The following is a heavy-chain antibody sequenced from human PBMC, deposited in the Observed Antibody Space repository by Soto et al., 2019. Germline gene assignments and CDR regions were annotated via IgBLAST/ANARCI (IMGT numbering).Heavy chain of an antibody. D-gene: IGHD3-10*01. CDR2: ISSSSSYI. CDR3: ARDIDDGSGSIDY. Sequence: GGSLRLSCAASGFTFSSYSMNWVRQAPGKGLEWVSSISSSSSYIYYADSVKGRFTISRDNAKNSLYLQMNSLRAEDTAVYYCARDIDDGSGSIDYWGQGTLVTVSS. J-gene: IGHJ4*02. CDR1: GFTFSSYS. V-gene: IGHV3-21*01.